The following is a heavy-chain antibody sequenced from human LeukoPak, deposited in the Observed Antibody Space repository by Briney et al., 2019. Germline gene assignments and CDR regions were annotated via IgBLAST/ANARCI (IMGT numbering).Heavy chain of an antibody. V-gene: IGHV1-2*02. CDR2: INPNSGGT. CDR1: GYTFTGYY. D-gene: IGHD2-21*01. CDR3: ASEYCGGDCYSPARDYYMDV. J-gene: IGHJ6*03. Sequence: GASVKVSCKASGYTFTGYYMHWVRQAPGQGLEWMGWINPNSGGTNYAQKFQGRVTMTRDTSISTAYMELSRLRSDDTVVYYCASEYCGGDCYSPARDYYMDVWGKGTTVTVSS.